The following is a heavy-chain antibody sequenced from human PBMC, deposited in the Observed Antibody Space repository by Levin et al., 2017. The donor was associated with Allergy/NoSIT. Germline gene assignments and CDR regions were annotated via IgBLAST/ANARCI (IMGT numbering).Heavy chain of an antibody. V-gene: IGHV3-23*01. CDR1: GFTFSSYA. Sequence: GESLKISCAASGFTFSSYAMSWVRQAPGKGLEWVSAISGSGGSTYYADSVKGRFTISRDNSKNTLYLQMNSLRAEDTAVYYCAKVLIGDGYYYYYYMDVWGKGTTVTVSS. D-gene: IGHD7-27*01. CDR2: ISGSGGST. CDR3: AKVLIGDGYYYYYYMDV. J-gene: IGHJ6*03.